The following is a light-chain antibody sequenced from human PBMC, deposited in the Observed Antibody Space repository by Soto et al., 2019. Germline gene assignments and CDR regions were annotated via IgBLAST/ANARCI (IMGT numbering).Light chain of an antibody. J-gene: IGKJ5*01. CDR1: QSLLYSDGKTY. CDR2: DAS. Sequence: DIVATQTPLCLPVTARHPAAISYKANQSLLYSDGKTYLYWYLQRPGQPPQLLIYDASNRFSGVPDRFSGSGSGTDFTLKISRVEAADVGVYYCMQALQSLTFGQGTRLETK. CDR3: MQALQSLT. V-gene: IGKV2D-29*01.